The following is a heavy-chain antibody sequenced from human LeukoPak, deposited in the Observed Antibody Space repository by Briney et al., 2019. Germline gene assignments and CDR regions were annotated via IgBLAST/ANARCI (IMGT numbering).Heavy chain of an antibody. CDR3: ARDPHCSSSRCPFDY. CDR1: AGSISSSDW. CDR2: IYQTESP. V-gene: IGHV4-4*02. Sequence: SETLSLTCAVSAGSISSSDWWSWVRQPPGKGLEWIGYIYQTESPKYNASLQSRVTISLDRSKNQFSLKLTFVTAADTAVYYCARDPHCSSSRCPFDYWGQGALVTVSS. D-gene: IGHD2-2*01. J-gene: IGHJ4*02.